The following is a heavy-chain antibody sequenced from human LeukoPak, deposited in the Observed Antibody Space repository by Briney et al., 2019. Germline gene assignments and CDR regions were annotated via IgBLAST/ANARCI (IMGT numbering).Heavy chain of an antibody. CDR2: IYSGGST. V-gene: IGHV3-53*01. Sequence: GGSLRLSCAASGFTVSSNYMSWVRQAPGKGLEWVSVIYSGGSTYYADSVKGRFTISRDNSKNTLYLQMNGLRAEDTAVYYCATLGYCSSTSCRGDYWGQGTLVTVSS. J-gene: IGHJ4*02. D-gene: IGHD2-2*01. CDR1: GFTVSSNY. CDR3: ATLGYCSSTSCRGDY.